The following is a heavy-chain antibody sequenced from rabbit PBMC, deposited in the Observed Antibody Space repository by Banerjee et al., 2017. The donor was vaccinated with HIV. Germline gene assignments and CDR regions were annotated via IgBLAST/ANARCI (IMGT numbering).Heavy chain of an antibody. CDR2: IYAGSSGSP. CDR3: ARDLAGVTGWNFGL. J-gene: IGHJ6*01. Sequence: EESGGDLVKPGASLTLTCTASGFSFSSNYYMCWVRQAPGKGLEWIACIYAGSSGSPLFPGWAKGRFPISKTSSTTVTLQMTSLTAADTATYFCARDLAGVTGWNFGLWGPGTLVTVS. V-gene: IGHV1S40*01. CDR1: GFSFSSNYY. D-gene: IGHD4-1*01.